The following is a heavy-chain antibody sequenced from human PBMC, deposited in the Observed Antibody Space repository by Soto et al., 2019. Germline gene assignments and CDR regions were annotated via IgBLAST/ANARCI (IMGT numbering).Heavy chain of an antibody. J-gene: IGHJ6*02. CDR1: GFIFNTYG. D-gene: IGHD3-10*01. CDR3: ARDLHYYGSGSYYPYYYYGMDV. CDR2: ISYDGSNK. Sequence: PGGSLRLSCAASGFIFNTYGMHWVRQAPGKGLEWVAVISYDGSNKYYAGSVKGRLTISRDNSKNTLYLQMNSLRAEDTAVYYCARDLHYYGSGSYYPYYYYGMDVWGQGTTVTVSS. V-gene: IGHV3-30*03.